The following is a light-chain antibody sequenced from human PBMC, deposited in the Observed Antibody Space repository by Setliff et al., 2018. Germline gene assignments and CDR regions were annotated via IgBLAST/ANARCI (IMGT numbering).Light chain of an antibody. J-gene: IGLJ1*01. Sequence: QSVLTQPPPAPGSPGQSVTISCTGTSRDVGGYNYVSWYQQHPGKAPKLLIYEVNKRPSGVFNRFSGSKSGNTASLTVSGLQAEDEADYYCCSYTGRSYVFGSGTKVTVL. CDR3: CSYTGRSYV. V-gene: IGLV2-8*01. CDR1: SRDVGGYNY. CDR2: EVN.